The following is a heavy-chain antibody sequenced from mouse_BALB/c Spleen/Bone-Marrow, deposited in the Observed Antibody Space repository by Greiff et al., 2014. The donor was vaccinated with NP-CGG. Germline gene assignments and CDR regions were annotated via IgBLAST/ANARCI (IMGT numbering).Heavy chain of an antibody. CDR2: IDPANGNT. V-gene: IGHV14-3*02. Sequence: VQLQQPGAELVKPGASVKLSCTASGFNIKDTYMHWVKQRPEQGLEWIGRIDPANGNTKCDPKFQGKATITADTSSNTAYLQLSSLTSEDTAVYYGARFPYDYGGGDYWGQGTTLTVSS. CDR3: ARFPYDYGGGDY. CDR1: GFNIKDTY. J-gene: IGHJ2*01. D-gene: IGHD2-4*01.